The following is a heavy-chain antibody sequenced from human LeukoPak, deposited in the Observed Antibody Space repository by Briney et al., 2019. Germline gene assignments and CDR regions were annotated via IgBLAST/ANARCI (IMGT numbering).Heavy chain of an antibody. D-gene: IGHD4-23*01. J-gene: IGHJ4*02. CDR2: ISAYNGNT. CDR3: ARVPPEDYGGNSPFDY. V-gene: IGHV1-18*01. CDR1: GYTFTSYG. Sequence: ASVKVSCKASGYTFTSYGISWVRQAPGQGLEWMGWISAYNGNTNYAQKLQGRVTMTTDTSTGTAYMELRSLRSDDTAVYYCARVPPEDYGGNSPFDYWGQGTLVTVSS.